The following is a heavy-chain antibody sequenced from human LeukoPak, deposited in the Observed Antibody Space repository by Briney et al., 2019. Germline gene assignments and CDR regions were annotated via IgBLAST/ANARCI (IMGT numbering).Heavy chain of an antibody. CDR1: GGTFSSYA. J-gene: IGHJ6*02. CDR3: ARDPEMATMKSLPPYHYGMDV. V-gene: IGHV1-69*04. D-gene: IGHD5-12*01. Sequence: SVKVSCKASGGTFSSYAISWVRQAPGQGLEWMGRIIPILGIANYAQKFQGRVMITADKSTSTAYMELSSLRSEDTAVYYCARDPEMATMKSLPPYHYGMDVWGQGTTVTVSS. CDR2: IIPILGIA.